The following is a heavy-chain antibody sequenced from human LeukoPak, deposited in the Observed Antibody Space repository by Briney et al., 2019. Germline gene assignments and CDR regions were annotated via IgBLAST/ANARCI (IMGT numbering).Heavy chain of an antibody. J-gene: IGHJ4*02. D-gene: IGHD3-22*01. CDR3: ARDGFGYYYDSSGPGPH. CDR2: ISAYNGNT. V-gene: IGHV1-18*01. CDR1: GYSFTNYA. Sequence: GASVKVSCKASGYSFTNYAMYWVRQAPGQGLEWMGWISAYNGNTNYAQKLQGRVTMTTDTSTSTAYMELRSLRSDDTAVYYCARDGFGYYYDSSGPGPHWGQGTLVTVSS.